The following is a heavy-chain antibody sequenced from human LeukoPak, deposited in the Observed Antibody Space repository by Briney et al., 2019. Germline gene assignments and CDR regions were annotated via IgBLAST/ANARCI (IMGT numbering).Heavy chain of an antibody. D-gene: IGHD4-17*01. CDR3: AKDRYGDYSFES. CDR1: GFTLSRFA. V-gene: IGHV3-23*01. Sequence: GGCLRLSCAASGFTLSRFAMSWVRQAPGKGLEWVSAISGSGSDTYYADSVEGRFTVSRDNSKNTLYLQMNSLRAEDTALYYCAKDRYGDYSFESWGQGTLVTVSS. J-gene: IGHJ4*02. CDR2: ISGSGSDT.